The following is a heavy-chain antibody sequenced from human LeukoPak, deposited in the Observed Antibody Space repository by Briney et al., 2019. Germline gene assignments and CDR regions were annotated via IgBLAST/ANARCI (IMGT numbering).Heavy chain of an antibody. CDR1: GFTFTSYG. V-gene: IGHV3-30*18. D-gene: IGHD1-26*01. CDR3: AKDNVGATNYYYYGVDV. CDR2: ISYDGSNK. J-gene: IGHJ6*02. Sequence: PGGSLRLSCAASGFTFTSYGMHWVRQAPGKGLEWVAVISYDGSNKYYADSVKGRFTISRDNSKNTLYLQMSSLRAEDTAVYYCAKDNVGATNYYYYGVDVWGQGTTVTVSS.